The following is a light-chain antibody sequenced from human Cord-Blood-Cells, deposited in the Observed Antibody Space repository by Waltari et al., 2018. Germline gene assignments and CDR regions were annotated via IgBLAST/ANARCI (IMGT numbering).Light chain of an antibody. CDR2: GAS. Sequence: EIVLTQSPGTMSLSPGERATLSCRASQSVSSSYLACYQQKPGQAPRLLIYGASSRATGIPDRFSGSGSGTDFTLTISRLEPEGFAVYYCQQYGSSPLTCGGGTKVEIK. CDR3: QQYGSSPLT. J-gene: IGKJ4*01. CDR1: QSVSSSY. V-gene: IGKV3-20*01.